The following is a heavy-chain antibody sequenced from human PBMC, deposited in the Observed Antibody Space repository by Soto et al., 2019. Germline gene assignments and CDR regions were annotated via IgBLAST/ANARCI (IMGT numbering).Heavy chain of an antibody. V-gene: IGHV3-23*01. Sequence: GGSLRLSCVVSGFTFSSYAMSWVRQAPGKGLEWVSGVSGSGGSTYYADSVKGHFTISRDNSKNTLYLQMNSLRAEDTAVYFCARVDLLGSCTGGSCLSLDYWGQGTLVTVSS. CDR1: GFTFSSYA. D-gene: IGHD2-15*01. CDR2: VSGSGGST. CDR3: ARVDLLGSCTGGSCLSLDY. J-gene: IGHJ4*02.